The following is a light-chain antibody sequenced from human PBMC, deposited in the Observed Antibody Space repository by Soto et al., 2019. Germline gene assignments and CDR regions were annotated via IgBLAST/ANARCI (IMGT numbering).Light chain of an antibody. CDR3: QQRSNWPPTWT. Sequence: EIVLTQSPATLSLSPGERATLSCRASQSVSSYLAWYQQKPGQAPRLLIYDASNRATGIPARFSGSGSWTDFTIPISSLEPEDFAVDYCQQRSNWPPTWTFGQGTKVEIK. V-gene: IGKV3-11*01. CDR2: DAS. J-gene: IGKJ1*01. CDR1: QSVSSY.